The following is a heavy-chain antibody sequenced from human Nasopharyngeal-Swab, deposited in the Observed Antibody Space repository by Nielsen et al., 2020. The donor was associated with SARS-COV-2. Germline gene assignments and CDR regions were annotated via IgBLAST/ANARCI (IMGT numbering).Heavy chain of an antibody. V-gene: IGHV3-33*01. CDR3: ARLQATTVTDY. D-gene: IGHD4-17*01. CDR2: IWYDGSNK. J-gene: IGHJ4*02. Sequence: GESLKISCAASGFTFSSYGMHWVRQAPGKGLEWVAVIWYDGSNKYYADSVKGRFTISRDNSKNTLYLQMNSLRAEDTAVYYCARLQATTVTDYWGQGTLVTVSS. CDR1: GFTFSSYG.